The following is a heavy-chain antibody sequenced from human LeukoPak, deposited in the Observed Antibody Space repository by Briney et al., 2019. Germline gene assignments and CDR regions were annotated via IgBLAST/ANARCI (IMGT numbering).Heavy chain of an antibody. CDR2: IRGGGVTT. V-gene: IGHV3-23*01. D-gene: IGHD3-16*01. J-gene: IGHJ6*02. CDR1: GFTSIAYA. Sequence: GSLRLSCVGSGFTSIAYALTWARQAPGKGLELVSGIRGGGVTTYYADSVKGRFTISRDNSKNTLYLQMNSLRADDTAIYYCARNQQLGGHSYYYYGMDVWGQGTTVTVSS. CDR3: ARNQQLGGHSYYYYGMDV.